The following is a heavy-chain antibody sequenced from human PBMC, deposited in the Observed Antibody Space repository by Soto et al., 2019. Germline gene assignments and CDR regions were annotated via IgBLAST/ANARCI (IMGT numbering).Heavy chain of an antibody. CDR1: GYTFTSYD. Sequence: ASLKVSCNASGYTFTSYDINWVRQATGQGLEWMGFMNHNSGNTGYAQKFQGRVTMTRNTSISTAYMELSSLRSEDTAVYYCATRKWNYNTYHYGMDXWGQVTTVTVS. CDR2: MNHNSGNT. V-gene: IGHV1-8*01. J-gene: IGHJ6*02. D-gene: IGHD1-7*01. CDR3: ATRKWNYNTYHYGMDX.